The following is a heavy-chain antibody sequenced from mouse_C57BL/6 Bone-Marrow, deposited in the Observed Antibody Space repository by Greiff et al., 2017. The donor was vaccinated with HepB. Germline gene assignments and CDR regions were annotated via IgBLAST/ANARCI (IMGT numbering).Heavy chain of an antibody. D-gene: IGHD1-1*01. Sequence: VQLQQPGAELVMPGASVKLSCKASGYTFTSYWMHWVKQRPGQGLEWIGEIDPSDSYTNYNQKFKGKSTLTVDKSCSTAYMQLSSLTSEDSAVYYCAILDYWGQGTTLTVSS. CDR2: IDPSDSYT. J-gene: IGHJ2*01. V-gene: IGHV1-69*01. CDR1: GYTFTSYW. CDR3: AILDY.